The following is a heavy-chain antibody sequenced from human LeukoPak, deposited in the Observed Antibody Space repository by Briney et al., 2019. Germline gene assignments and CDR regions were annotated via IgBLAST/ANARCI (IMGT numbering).Heavy chain of an antibody. Sequence: SETLSLTCTVSSDSISSDYWSWIRQPPGKGLEWIGYIYYSGSTNYNPSLKSRVTISVDTSKNQFSLKLSSVTAADTAVYYCARLTGARYSSRGSYWGQGTLVTVSS. CDR2: IYYSGST. CDR3: ARLTGARYSSRGSY. CDR1: SDSISSDY. V-gene: IGHV4-59*12. J-gene: IGHJ4*02. D-gene: IGHD6-13*01.